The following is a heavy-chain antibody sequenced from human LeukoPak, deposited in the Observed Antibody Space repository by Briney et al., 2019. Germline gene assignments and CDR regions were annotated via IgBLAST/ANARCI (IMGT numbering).Heavy chain of an antibody. V-gene: IGHV4-59*01. CDR3: ARAVSYHGLFYFDY. Sequence: SETLSLTCTVSSGSISSCYWSWIRQPPGKGLEWIGNIYYSGGTNYSPSLKSRVTISVDTSKNQFSLKLTSVTAADTAVYLCARAVSYHGLFYFDYWGQGTLVTVSS. J-gene: IGHJ4*02. CDR1: SGSISSCY. D-gene: IGHD2-2*01. CDR2: IYYSGGT.